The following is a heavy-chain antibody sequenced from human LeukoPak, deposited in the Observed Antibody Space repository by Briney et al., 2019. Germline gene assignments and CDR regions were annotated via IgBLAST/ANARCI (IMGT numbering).Heavy chain of an antibody. CDR3: ARRPRYCGSTSCPFDP. Sequence: PSETLSPTCAVYGGSFSGYYWSWSRQPPGKGLEWIGEINHSGSTNYNPSLKSRVTISVDTSKNQFSLKLSSVTAADTAVYYCARRPRYCGSTSCPFDPWGQGTLVTVSS. CDR1: GGSFSGYY. CDR2: INHSGST. J-gene: IGHJ5*02. V-gene: IGHV4-34*01. D-gene: IGHD2-2*01.